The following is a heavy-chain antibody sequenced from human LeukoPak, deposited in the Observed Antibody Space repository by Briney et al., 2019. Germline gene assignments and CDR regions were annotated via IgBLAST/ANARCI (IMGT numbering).Heavy chain of an antibody. V-gene: IGHV3-30-3*01. CDR3: ARSVILYPGWFDP. CDR1: GFTFSSYA. Sequence: PGRSLRLSCAASGFTFSSYAMHWVRQAPGKGLEWVAVISYDGSNKYYADSVKGRFTISRDNSKNTLYLQMNSLRAEDTAVYYCARSVILYPGWFDPWGQGTLVTVSS. J-gene: IGHJ5*02. D-gene: IGHD2-8*01. CDR2: ISYDGSNK.